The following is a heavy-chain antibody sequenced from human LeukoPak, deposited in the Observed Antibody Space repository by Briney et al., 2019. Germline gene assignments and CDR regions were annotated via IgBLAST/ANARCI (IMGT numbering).Heavy chain of an antibody. CDR2: IYYSGST. J-gene: IGHJ3*02. CDR3: ARVVDYDSSGLDAFDI. Sequence: SQTLSLTCTVSGGSISSGGYYWSWIRQHPGKGLEWLGYIYYSGSTYYNPSLKSRVTISVDTSKNQFSLKLSSVTAADTAVYYCARVVDYDSSGLDAFDIWGQGTMVTVSS. D-gene: IGHD3-22*01. V-gene: IGHV4-31*03. CDR1: GGSISSGGYY.